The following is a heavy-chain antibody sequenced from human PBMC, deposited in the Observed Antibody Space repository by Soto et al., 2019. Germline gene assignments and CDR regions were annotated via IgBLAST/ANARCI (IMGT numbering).Heavy chain of an antibody. CDR1: GGSISSSSYY. V-gene: IGHV4-39*01. J-gene: IGHJ6*02. D-gene: IGHD4-17*01. Sequence: QLQLQESGPGLMKPSETLSLSCTVSGGSISSSSYYWGWIRQPPGKGLEWIGSIYYSGSTYYNSSLESRVTISVDASKNHFSLNLTSVTAADTAIYFCARTDGDYSLDVWGQGTTVTVS. CDR3: ARTDGDYSLDV. CDR2: IYYSGST.